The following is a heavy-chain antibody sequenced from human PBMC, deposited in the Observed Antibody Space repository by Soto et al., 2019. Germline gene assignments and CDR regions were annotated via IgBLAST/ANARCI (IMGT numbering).Heavy chain of an antibody. D-gene: IGHD2-21*02. J-gene: IGHJ6*02. CDR1: GGSISSGGYY. Sequence: SETLSLTCTVSGGSISSGGYYWSWIRQHPGKGLEWIGYIYYSGSTYYNPSLKSRVTISVDTSKNQFSLKLSSVTAADTAVYYCARVNPYCGGDCYFHYGMDVWGQGTTVTVSS. CDR2: IYYSGST. V-gene: IGHV4-31*03. CDR3: ARVNPYCGGDCYFHYGMDV.